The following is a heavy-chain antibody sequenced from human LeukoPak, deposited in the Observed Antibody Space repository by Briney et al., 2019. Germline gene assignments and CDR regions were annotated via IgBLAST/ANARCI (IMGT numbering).Heavy chain of an antibody. Sequence: GASVKVSCKASGYTFTGYYMHWVRQAPGQGLEWMGWINPNSGGTNYAQKFQGRVTMTRDTSISTAYMELSRLRSDDTAVYYCARSTGTAIFGVVIIGWFDPWGQGTLLTVSS. CDR1: GYTFTGYY. V-gene: IGHV1-2*02. D-gene: IGHD3-3*01. J-gene: IGHJ5*02. CDR3: ARSTGTAIFGVVIIGWFDP. CDR2: INPNSGGT.